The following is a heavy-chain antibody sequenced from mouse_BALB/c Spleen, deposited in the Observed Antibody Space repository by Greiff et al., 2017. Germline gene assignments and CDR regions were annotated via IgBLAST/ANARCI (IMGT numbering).Heavy chain of an antibody. J-gene: IGHJ4*01. CDR2: ISYSGST. CDR1: GYSITSDYA. CDR3: ARSMITTSMDY. V-gene: IGHV3-2*02. D-gene: IGHD2-4*01. Sequence: EVKLQESGPGLVKPSQSLSLTCTVTGYSITSDYAWNWIRQFPGNKLEWMGYISYSGSTSYNPSLKSRISITRDTSKNQFFLQLNSVTTEDTATYYCARSMITTSMDYWGQGTSVTVSS.